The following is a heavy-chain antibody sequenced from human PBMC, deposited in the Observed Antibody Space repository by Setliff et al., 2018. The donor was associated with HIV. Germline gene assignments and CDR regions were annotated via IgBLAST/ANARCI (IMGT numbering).Heavy chain of an antibody. CDR2: INAGNGNT. D-gene: IGHD6-19*01. J-gene: IGHJ4*02. V-gene: IGHV1-3*01. Sequence: ASVKVSCKASGYTFTSYAMHWVRQAPGQRLEWMGWINAGNGNTKYSQKFQGRVTITRDTSASTAYMELSSLRSEDAAVYYCARDSSGWSPFDYWGQGTLVTVSS. CDR3: ARDSSGWSPFDY. CDR1: GYTFTSYA.